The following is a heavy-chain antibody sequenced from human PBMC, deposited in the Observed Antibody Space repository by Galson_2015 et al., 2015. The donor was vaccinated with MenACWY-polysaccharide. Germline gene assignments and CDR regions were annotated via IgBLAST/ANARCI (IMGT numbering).Heavy chain of an antibody. D-gene: IGHD3-3*01. CDR1: GFTFSSYA. V-gene: IGHV3-23*01. CDR2: ISASGRST. CDR3: AKVHSHDHLSLRHGLAV. Sequence: SLRLSCAASGFTFSSYAMTWVRQAPGKGLEWVSTISASGRSTFYADSVKGRFTISRDNSKNTLYLQLNSLRAEDTTVYYCAKVHSHDHLSLRHGLAVWGQETTV. J-gene: IGHJ6*02.